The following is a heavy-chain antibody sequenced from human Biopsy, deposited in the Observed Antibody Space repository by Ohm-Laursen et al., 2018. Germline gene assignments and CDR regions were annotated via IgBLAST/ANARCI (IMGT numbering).Heavy chain of an antibody. CDR2: ISGYNGNT. V-gene: IGHV1-18*01. CDR1: GYSFTSYG. Sequence: GSSVKVSCKASGYSFTSYGTSWVRQAPGEGLEWMGRISGYNGNTNYAQKFQGRVTMTADTSTSTVYMEVRGLRSDDTAVYYCARVTLPLYLDYWGQGTRVSVSS. D-gene: IGHD5/OR15-5a*01. J-gene: IGHJ4*02. CDR3: ARVTLPLYLDY.